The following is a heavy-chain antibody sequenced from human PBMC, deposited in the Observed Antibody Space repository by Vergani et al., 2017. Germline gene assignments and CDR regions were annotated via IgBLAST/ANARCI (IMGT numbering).Heavy chain of an antibody. D-gene: IGHD6-6*01. V-gene: IGHV1-2*02. CDR2: INPNSGGT. J-gene: IGHJ6*02. CDR3: AREERSSSWLVYYYGMDV. Sequence: QVQLVQSGAEVMKPGASVKVSCKASGYTFTGYYMHWVRQAPGQGLEWMGWINPNSGGTNYAQKFQGRVTMTRDTSISTAYMELSRLRSDDTAVYYCAREERSSSWLVYYYGMDVWGQGTTVTVSS. CDR1: GYTFTGYY.